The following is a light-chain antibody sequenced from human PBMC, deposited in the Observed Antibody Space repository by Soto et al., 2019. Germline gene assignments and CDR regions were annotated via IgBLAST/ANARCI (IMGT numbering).Light chain of an antibody. CDR2: GVT. CDR1: WSNIGAGYE. CDR3: QSFDSSLSNSWV. J-gene: IGLJ3*02. V-gene: IGLV1-40*01. Sequence: QSVLTQPPSVSGAPGQRVTISCTGGWSNIGAGYEVHWYQHLPGTAPKLLIHGVTNRPSGVPDRFSGSRSGTSASLAITGLQAEDEADYYCQSFDSSLSNSWVFGGGTKLTVL.